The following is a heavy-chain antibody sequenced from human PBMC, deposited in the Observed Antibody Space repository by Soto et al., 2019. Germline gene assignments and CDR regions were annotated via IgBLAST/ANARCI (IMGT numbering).Heavy chain of an antibody. CDR3: ARQGVNSDFDH. CDR1: GYIFSSYG. D-gene: IGHD2-8*01. J-gene: IGHJ4*02. Sequence: QVQVVESGGGVVQPGRSLRLSCAASGYIFSSYGIHWVRQAPGKGLEWVAVIWYDGSNKYYTDSVKGRFTISRDNSKNTVSMQMNSLRAEDTAVYYCARQGVNSDFDHCGQGPLVTVSS. V-gene: IGHV3-33*01. CDR2: IWYDGSNK.